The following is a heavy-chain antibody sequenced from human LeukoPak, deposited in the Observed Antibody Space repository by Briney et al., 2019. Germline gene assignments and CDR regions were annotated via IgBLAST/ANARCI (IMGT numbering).Heavy chain of an antibody. CDR3: ASFGDVGAFDI. V-gene: IGHV1-46*01. CDR1: EYTFTSYY. D-gene: IGHD4-17*01. CDR2: INPSGGST. J-gene: IGHJ3*02. Sequence: GASVKVSCKASEYTFTSYYMHWVRQAPGQGLEWMGIINPSGGSTSYAQKFQGRVTMTRDMSTSTVYMELSSLRSEDTAVYYCASFGDVGAFDIWGQGTMVTVSS.